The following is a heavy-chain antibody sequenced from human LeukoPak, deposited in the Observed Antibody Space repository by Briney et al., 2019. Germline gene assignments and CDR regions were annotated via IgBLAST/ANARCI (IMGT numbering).Heavy chain of an antibody. V-gene: IGHV1-2*06. CDR3: AGDVDIVATGVAGVNY. Sequence: ASVKVSCKASGYTFTGYYMHWVRQAPGQGLEWMGRINPNSGGTNYAQKFQGRVTMTRDTSISTAYMELSRLRSDDTAMYYCAGDVDIVATGVAGVNYWGQGTLVTVSS. D-gene: IGHD5-12*01. CDR1: GYTFTGYY. J-gene: IGHJ4*02. CDR2: INPNSGGT.